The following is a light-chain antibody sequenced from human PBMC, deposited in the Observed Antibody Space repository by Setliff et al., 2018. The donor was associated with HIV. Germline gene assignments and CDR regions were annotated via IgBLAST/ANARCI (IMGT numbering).Light chain of an antibody. V-gene: IGKV3-20*01. CDR3: QQYDSSSWT. CDR2: GAS. J-gene: IGKJ1*01. Sequence: EIVLTQSPGNLSLSPGERATLSCRASQSVSSSYLAWYQQKPGQAPRLLIYGASSRATGIPDRFSGSGSGTDFTLTISRLEPEDFAVYYCQQYDSSSWTFGQGTKVDIK. CDR1: QSVSSSY.